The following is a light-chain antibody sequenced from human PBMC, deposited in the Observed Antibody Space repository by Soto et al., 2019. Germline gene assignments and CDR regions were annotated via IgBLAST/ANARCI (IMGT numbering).Light chain of an antibody. CDR3: QTWGTGIQV. J-gene: IGLJ2*01. Sequence: QLVLTQSPSASASLGASVKLTCTLSSGHSSYAIAWHQQQPEKGPRYLINLNSDGSHTKGDGIPDRFSGSSSGAERYLTISSHQSEDEADYYCQTWGTGIQVFGGGTKLTVL. CDR1: SGHSSYA. CDR2: LNSDGSH. V-gene: IGLV4-69*01.